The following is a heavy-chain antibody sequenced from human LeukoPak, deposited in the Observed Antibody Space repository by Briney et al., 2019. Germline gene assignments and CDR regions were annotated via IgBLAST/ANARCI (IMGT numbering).Heavy chain of an antibody. CDR2: IFYSGSS. CDR3: ARLSGTTGVTLGWFDP. V-gene: IGHV4-59*08. Sequence: SETLSLTCAFSGGSIISYYWSWIRQSPGKGLEWIGYIFYSGSSNYNPSLESRVTISVDTAKNQFSLRLSTVTAADTAAYYCARLSGTTGVTLGWFDPWGQGTLVTVSS. D-gene: IGHD4-23*01. J-gene: IGHJ5*02. CDR1: GGSIISYY.